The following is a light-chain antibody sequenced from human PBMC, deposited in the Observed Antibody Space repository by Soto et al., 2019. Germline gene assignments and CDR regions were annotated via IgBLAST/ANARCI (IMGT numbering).Light chain of an antibody. Sequence: LMTQSPATLYVSPGERDTLSCRTSQSVTSNLAWYQQKPGQAPRLLLYGVSTRATGIPASFSGSGSGTEFARTSSSLQSEDCAFYYWPHYTNWPPLFTFGPGTKVDIK. J-gene: IGKJ3*01. V-gene: IGKV3-15*01. CDR2: GVS. CDR1: QSVTSN. CDR3: PHYTNWPPLFT.